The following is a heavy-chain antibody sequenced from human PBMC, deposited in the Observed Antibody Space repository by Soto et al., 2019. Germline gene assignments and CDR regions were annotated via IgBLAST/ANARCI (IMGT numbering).Heavy chain of an antibody. D-gene: IGHD3-9*01. V-gene: IGHV3-7*03. J-gene: IGHJ3*02. CDR2: IKQDGSEK. CDR3: ARGGTGYYDVDAFDI. Sequence: GSLRLSCAASGFTFSSYWMTWVRQAPGKGLEWVANIKQDGSEKYYVDSVKGRFTISRDNAKNSLFLQMNSLRAEDTAVYYCARGGTGYYDVDAFDIWGRGTMVTVSS. CDR1: GFTFSSYW.